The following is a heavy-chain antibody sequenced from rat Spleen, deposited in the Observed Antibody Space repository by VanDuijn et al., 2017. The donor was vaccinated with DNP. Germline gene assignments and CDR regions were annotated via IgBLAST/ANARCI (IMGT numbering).Heavy chain of an antibody. CDR3: TTLNYGSY. CDR1: EFTFSYYD. D-gene: IGHD1-3*01. V-gene: IGHV5-27*01. Sequence: EVQLVESGGGLVQPGRSLKLSCVGSEFTFSYYDMAWVRQAPKKGLEWVATISTSGGSTYYRDSVKGRFTISRDNAKSTLYLQMDSLRSEDTATYYCTTLNYGSYWGQGVMVTVSS. J-gene: IGHJ2*01. CDR2: ISTSGGST.